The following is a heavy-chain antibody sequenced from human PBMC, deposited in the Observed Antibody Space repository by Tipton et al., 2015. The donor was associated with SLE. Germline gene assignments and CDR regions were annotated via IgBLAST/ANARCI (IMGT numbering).Heavy chain of an antibody. J-gene: IGHJ6*02. Sequence: VQLVQSGAEVKKPGESLKISCKSSGYTFTTSWIAWVRQMPGKGLEWMGRIDPSDSYTNYSPSFQGHVTISADRSISTAYLQWSSLKASDTAMYYCARRSNTMVRGVPYYYYGMDVWGQGTTVTVSS. D-gene: IGHD3-10*01. CDR2: IDPSDSYT. V-gene: IGHV5-10-1*01. CDR1: GYTFTTSW. CDR3: ARRSNTMVRGVPYYYYGMDV.